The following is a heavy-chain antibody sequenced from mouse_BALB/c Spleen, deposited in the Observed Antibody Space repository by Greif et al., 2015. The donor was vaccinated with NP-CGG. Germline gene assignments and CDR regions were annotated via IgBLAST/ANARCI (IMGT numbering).Heavy chain of an antibody. Sequence: VQLQQSGAELVRPGASVKLSCKASGYTFTSYWINWVKQRPGQGLEWIGNIYPSDSYTNYNQKFKDKATLTVDKSSSTAYMQLSSPTSEDSAVYYCTLYYDYDGGDYWGQGTTLTVSS. J-gene: IGHJ2*01. CDR3: TLYYDYDGGDY. CDR2: IYPSDSYT. D-gene: IGHD2-4*01. CDR1: GYTFTSYW. V-gene: IGHV1-69*02.